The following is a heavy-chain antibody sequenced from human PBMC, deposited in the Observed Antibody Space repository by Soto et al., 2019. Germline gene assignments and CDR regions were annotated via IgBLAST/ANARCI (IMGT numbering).Heavy chain of an antibody. CDR2: ISAYFGKT. CDR1: GYTFTSYG. CDR3: AITAAAIPSYFDY. D-gene: IGHD2-2*02. J-gene: IGHJ4*02. V-gene: IGHV1-18*01. Sequence: ASVKVSCKASGYTFTSYGISWVRQAPGQGLEWMGWISAYFGKTNYAQKFQGRVTITADESTSTAYMELSSLRSEDTAVYYCAITAAAIPSYFDYWGQGTLVTVSS.